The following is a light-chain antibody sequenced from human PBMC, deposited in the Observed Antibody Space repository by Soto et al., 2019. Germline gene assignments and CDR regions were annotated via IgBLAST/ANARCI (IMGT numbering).Light chain of an antibody. CDR3: QQYNSYSPT. Sequence: DIHMTHSPATLSASVSHRVTITVLSIQSISTWLAWYQQEPGKAPKLLIHKASSLQSGVPSRFSGSGSGTDFTLTISSLHPDDFATYYCQQYNSYSPTFGQGTKVDIK. CDR1: QSISTW. CDR2: KAS. V-gene: IGKV1-5*03. J-gene: IGKJ1*01.